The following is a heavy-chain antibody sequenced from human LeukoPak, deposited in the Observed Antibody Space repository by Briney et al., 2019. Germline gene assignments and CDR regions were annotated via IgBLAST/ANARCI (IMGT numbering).Heavy chain of an antibody. Sequence: PSETLSLTCAVSGGSISSGGYSWSWIRQPPGKGLEWIGYIYHSGSTYYNPSLKSRVTISVDRSKNQFSPKLSSVTAADTAVYYCARGNSRDSDYFDYWGQGTLVTVSS. CDR3: ARGNSRDSDYFDY. D-gene: IGHD6-13*01. J-gene: IGHJ4*02. CDR2: IYHSGST. V-gene: IGHV4-30-2*01. CDR1: GGSISSGGYS.